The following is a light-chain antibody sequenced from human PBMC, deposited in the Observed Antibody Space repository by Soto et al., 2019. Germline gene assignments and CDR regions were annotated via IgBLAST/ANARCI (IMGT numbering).Light chain of an antibody. V-gene: IGKV3D-15*01. J-gene: IGKJ1*01. Sequence: EIGMTQSPATLSVSPGERATLSCRASQSISSSLAWYQQRPGQAPRLLIYGASTRATGIPARFSGSGSGTEFTLTISSLQPDDFATYYCQHYNSYSEAFGQGTKVDI. CDR1: QSISSS. CDR2: GAS. CDR3: QHYNSYSEA.